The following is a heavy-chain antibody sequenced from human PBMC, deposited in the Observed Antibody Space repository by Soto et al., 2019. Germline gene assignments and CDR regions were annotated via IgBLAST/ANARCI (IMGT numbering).Heavy chain of an antibody. V-gene: IGHV4-61*01. D-gene: IGHD3-16*01. Sequence: QVQLQESGPGLVRPSGTLSLICTVSGASLRSGTYYWSWVRRPPGKGLEWIGYISHSGRTNYDPPLKSRLTMSVDTSQNQFSLQLNSVTAADTAVYYCSFGSSFDYWGQGTLVTVSS. CDR1: GASLRSGTYY. CDR2: ISHSGRT. J-gene: IGHJ4*02. CDR3: SFGSSFDY.